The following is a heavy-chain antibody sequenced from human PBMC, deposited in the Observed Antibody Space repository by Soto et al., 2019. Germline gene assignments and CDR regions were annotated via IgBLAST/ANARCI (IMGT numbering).Heavy chain of an antibody. J-gene: IGHJ6*02. Sequence: SETLSLTCTVSGGSISSGGYYWSWIRQFPGKGLEWIGYIYYSGSTYYNPSLKSRVTISVDTSKNQFSLKLSSVTAADTAVYFCAREDDGGDTLDVWGQGTTVTVSS. CDR2: IYYSGST. CDR3: AREDDGGDTLDV. CDR1: GGSISSGGYY. D-gene: IGHD2-21*02. V-gene: IGHV4-31*03.